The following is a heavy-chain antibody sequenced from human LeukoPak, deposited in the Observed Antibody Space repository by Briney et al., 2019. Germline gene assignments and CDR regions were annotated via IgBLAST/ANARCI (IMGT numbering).Heavy chain of an antibody. Sequence: ASVKVSCKVSGYTLTELSMHWVRQAPGKGLEWMGGFDPEDGETIYAQKFQGRVTMTEDTSTDTAYMELSSLRSEDTAVYYCAIPLRDYDFWSGGDYYYMDVWGKGTTVTVSS. CDR3: AIPLRDYDFWSGGDYYYMDV. J-gene: IGHJ6*03. CDR1: GYTLTELS. CDR2: FDPEDGET. V-gene: IGHV1-24*01. D-gene: IGHD3-3*01.